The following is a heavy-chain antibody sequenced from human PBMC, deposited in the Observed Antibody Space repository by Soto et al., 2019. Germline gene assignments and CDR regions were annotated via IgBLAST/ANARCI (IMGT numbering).Heavy chain of an antibody. CDR2: ISYDGSNK. V-gene: IGHV3-30*18. Sequence: QVQLVESGGGVVQPGRSLRLSCAASGFTFSSYGMHWVRQAPGKGLEWVAVISYDGSNKYYADSVKGRFTISRDNSKNTLYLQMNSLRAEDTAVYYCAKVRFSVSPWFDYWGQGTLVTVSS. CDR3: AKVRFSVSPWFDY. CDR1: GFTFSSYG. D-gene: IGHD4-17*01. J-gene: IGHJ4*02.